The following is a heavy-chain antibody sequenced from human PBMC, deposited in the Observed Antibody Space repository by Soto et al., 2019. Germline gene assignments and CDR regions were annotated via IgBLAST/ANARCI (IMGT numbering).Heavy chain of an antibody. Sequence: SVKVSCKASGGTFSSYAISWVRQAPGQGLEWMGGIIPIFGTANYAQKFQGRVTITADESTSTAYMELSSLRSEDTAVYYCARAHYYDSSGYARQIYYYYYYGMDVWGQGTTVTVSS. CDR1: GGTFSSYA. V-gene: IGHV1-69*13. D-gene: IGHD3-22*01. J-gene: IGHJ6*02. CDR3: ARAHYYDSSGYARQIYYYYYYGMDV. CDR2: IIPIFGTA.